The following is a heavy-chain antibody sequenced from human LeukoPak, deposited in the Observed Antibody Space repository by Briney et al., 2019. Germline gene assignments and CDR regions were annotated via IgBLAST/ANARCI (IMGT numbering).Heavy chain of an antibody. J-gene: IGHJ4*02. CDR2: IWYDGSNK. V-gene: IGHV3-33*01. CDR1: GFTFSNSG. CDR3: ARSSPYTCPDY. Sequence: GGSLRLSCAASGFTFSNSGMHWVRQAPGKGLEWVAIIWYDGSNKYYADSVKGRFTMSRDYSKNTLYLQMNSLRAEDTAVYYCARSSPYTCPDYWGQGTLVTVSS. D-gene: IGHD2-2*02.